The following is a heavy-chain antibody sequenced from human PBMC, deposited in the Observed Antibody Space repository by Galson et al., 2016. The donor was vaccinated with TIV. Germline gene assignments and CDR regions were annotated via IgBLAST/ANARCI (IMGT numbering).Heavy chain of an antibody. Sequence: SLRLSCAASGFTFSSYWMHWVRQAPGKGLVWVSRINTDGRNTAYADSLKGRFTVSRDNAKKTLYLQMHSLRAQDTAVYYCARPSHFYDITSYYPLDYWGRGSLVTVSS. V-gene: IGHV3-74*01. D-gene: IGHD3-22*01. CDR2: INTDGRNT. CDR3: ARPSHFYDITSYYPLDY. J-gene: IGHJ4*02. CDR1: GFTFSSYW.